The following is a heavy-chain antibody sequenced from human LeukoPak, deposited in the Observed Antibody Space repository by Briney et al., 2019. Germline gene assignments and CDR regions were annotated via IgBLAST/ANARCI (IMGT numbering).Heavy chain of an antibody. J-gene: IGHJ4*02. CDR3: ARVNEHDYPDLPFDY. CDR2: IYYSGST. D-gene: IGHD4-11*01. V-gene: IGHV4-59*12. Sequence: RPSETLSLTCTVSGGSISSYYWSWIRQPPGKGLEWIGYIYYSGSTNYNPSLKSRVTISVDTSKNQFSLKLSSVTAADTAVYYCARVNEHDYPDLPFDYWGQGTLVTVSS. CDR1: GGSISSYY.